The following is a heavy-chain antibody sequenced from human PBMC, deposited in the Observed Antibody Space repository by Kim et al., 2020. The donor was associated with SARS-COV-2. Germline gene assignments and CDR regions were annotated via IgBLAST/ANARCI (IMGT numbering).Heavy chain of an antibody. V-gene: IGHV3-21*01. CDR3: ARGGEGRRDFWSGYLGYYYYGMDV. J-gene: IGHJ6*02. D-gene: IGHD3-3*01. CDR2: ISSSSSYI. Sequence: GGSLRLSCAASGFTFSSYSMNWVRQAPGKGLEWVSSISSSSSYIYYADSVKGRFTISRDNAKNSLYLQMNSLRAEDTAVYYCARGGEGRRDFWSGYLGYYYYGMDVWGQGTTVTVSS. CDR1: GFTFSSYS.